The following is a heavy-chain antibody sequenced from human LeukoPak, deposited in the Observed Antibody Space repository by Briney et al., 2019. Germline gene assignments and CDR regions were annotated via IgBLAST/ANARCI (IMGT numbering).Heavy chain of an antibody. D-gene: IGHD3-9*01. V-gene: IGHV3-7*01. Sequence: GGSLRLSCAASGFTFSSYWMSWVRQAPGKGLEWVANIKQDGSEKYYVDSVKGRFTISRDNAKNSLYLQMNSLRAEDTAVYYCARGDFDWLFSPADAFDIWGQGTMVTVSS. CDR1: GFTFSSYW. J-gene: IGHJ3*02. CDR2: IKQDGSEK. CDR3: ARGDFDWLFSPADAFDI.